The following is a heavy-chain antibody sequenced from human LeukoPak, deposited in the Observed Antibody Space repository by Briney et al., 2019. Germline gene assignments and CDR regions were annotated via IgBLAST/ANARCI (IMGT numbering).Heavy chain of an antibody. D-gene: IGHD3-10*01. Sequence: SVKVSCKASGGTFSSYAIGWVRQAPGQGLEWMGGIIPIFGTANYAQKFQGRVTITADESTSTAYMELSSLRSEDTAVYYCARAITMVRGGKNNARWFDPWGQGTLVTVSS. CDR1: GGTFSSYA. V-gene: IGHV1-69*01. CDR2: IIPIFGTA. J-gene: IGHJ5*02. CDR3: ARAITMVRGGKNNARWFDP.